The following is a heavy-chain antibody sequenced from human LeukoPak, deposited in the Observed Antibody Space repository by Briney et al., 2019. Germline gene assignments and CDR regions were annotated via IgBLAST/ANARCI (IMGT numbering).Heavy chain of an antibody. D-gene: IGHD3-22*01. CDR1: GLPFSSYA. V-gene: IGHV3-23*01. Sequence: GGSLRLSCAASGLPFSSYAMSWVRQAPGKGLEWVSAISGSGGSTYYADSVKGRFTISRDNSKNTLYLQMNSLRAEDTAVYYCAPSSGYYDYWGQGTLVTVSS. J-gene: IGHJ4*02. CDR2: ISGSGGST. CDR3: APSSGYYDY.